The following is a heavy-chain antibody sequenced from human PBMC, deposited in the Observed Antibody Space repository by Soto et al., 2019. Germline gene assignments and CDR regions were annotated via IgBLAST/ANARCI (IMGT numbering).Heavy chain of an antibody. V-gene: IGHV4-59*01. CDR3: DRADATALFGF. CDR1: TGSMRSYY. D-gene: IGHD3-3*01. CDR2: ISHTGRT. Sequence: PSETLSLTCSVSTGSMRSYYWTWIRQSPGKGLEWIGQISHTGRTKYNPSLESRVTISVDTSRKQFSLKLTSVTAAHPALYYSDRADATALFGFWGQGTLVTLSS. J-gene: IGHJ4*02.